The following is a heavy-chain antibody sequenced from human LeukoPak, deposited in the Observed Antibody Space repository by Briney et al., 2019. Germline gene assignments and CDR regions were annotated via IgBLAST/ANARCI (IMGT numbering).Heavy chain of an antibody. J-gene: IGHJ6*02. V-gene: IGHV4-39*01. CDR3: ARSGLWFGELPHPYYYYGMDV. CDR2: IYYSGST. CDR1: GGSISSSSYY. Sequence: PSETLSLTCTVSGGSISSSSYYWGWIRQPPGKGLEWIGRIYYSGSTYYNPSLKSRVTISVDTSKNQFSLKLSSVTAADTAVYYCARSGLWFGELPHPYYYYGMDVWGQGTTVTVSS. D-gene: IGHD3-10*01.